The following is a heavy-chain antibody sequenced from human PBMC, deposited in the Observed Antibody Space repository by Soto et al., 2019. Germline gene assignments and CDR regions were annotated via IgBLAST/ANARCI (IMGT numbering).Heavy chain of an antibody. D-gene: IGHD1-26*01. V-gene: IGHV1-69*01. CDR3: ARDQATDAPEYNYYYYGMDV. Sequence: QVQLVQSGAEVKKPGSSVKVSCKASGGTFSSYAISWVRQAPGQGLEWMGGIIPIFCTANYAQKFQGRVTITAHESTSTAYMELSSLRSEDTAVYYCARDQATDAPEYNYYYYGMDVWGQGTTVTVSS. CDR1: GGTFSSYA. CDR2: IIPIFCTA. J-gene: IGHJ6*02.